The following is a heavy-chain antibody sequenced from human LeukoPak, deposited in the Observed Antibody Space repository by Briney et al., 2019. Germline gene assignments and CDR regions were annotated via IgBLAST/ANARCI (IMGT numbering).Heavy chain of an antibody. J-gene: IGHJ5*02. V-gene: IGHV7-4-1*02. D-gene: IGHD6-13*01. CDR3: ARDLSSSWYGWFDP. CDR1: GYTFTSYA. Sequence: ASVKVSCKASGYTFTSYAMNWVRQAPGQGLEWMGWINTNTGNPTYAQGFTGRFVFSLDTSVSTAYLQISSLKAEDTAVYYCARDLSSSWYGWFDPWGQGTLVTVSS. CDR2: INTNTGNP.